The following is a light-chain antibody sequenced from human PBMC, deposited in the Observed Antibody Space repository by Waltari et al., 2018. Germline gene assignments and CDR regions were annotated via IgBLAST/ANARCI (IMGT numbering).Light chain of an antibody. V-gene: IGLV2-11*01. Sequence: QTALTQPPSVSKSLGPSVTISCTGHNSDIGAYSDVSWYQQHPGAVPTLLIYDVTKRPSGVSDRFSGSKSGITASLTISGLQPEDEADYYCCSHRSGNTWIFGGGTRLTVL. J-gene: IGLJ3*02. CDR2: DVT. CDR3: CSHRSGNTWI. CDR1: NSDIGAYSD.